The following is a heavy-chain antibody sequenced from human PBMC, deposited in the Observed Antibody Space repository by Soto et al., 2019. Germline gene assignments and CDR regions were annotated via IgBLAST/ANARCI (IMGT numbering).Heavy chain of an antibody. CDR3: ARGTPSPLIVRSSRGPWFDP. J-gene: IGHJ5*02. CDR1: GGSISSGGYD. V-gene: IGHV4-30-4*02. CDR2: IYYSGST. Sequence: PSETLSLTCTVSGGSISSGGYDWRWIHQHPGKIQEWIGYIYYSGSTYYNPSLKSRVTISVDTSKMQVSLKLSSVTAADTAVYFCARGTPSPLIVRSSRGPWFDPWGQGTLVTVSS. D-gene: IGHD2-15*01.